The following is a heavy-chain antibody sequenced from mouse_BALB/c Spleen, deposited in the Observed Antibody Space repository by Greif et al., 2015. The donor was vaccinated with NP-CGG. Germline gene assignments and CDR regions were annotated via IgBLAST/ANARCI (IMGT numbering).Heavy chain of an antibody. Sequence: VQLQQSGPELEKPGASVKISCKASGYSFTGYNMNWVKQSNGKSLEWIGNIDPYYGATSYNQKFKGKATLTVDKSSSTAYMQLKSLTSEDSAVYYCARRAVVEDYYAMDYWGQGTSVTVSS. J-gene: IGHJ4*01. V-gene: IGHV1-39*01. CDR1: GYSFTGYN. CDR2: IDPYYGAT. CDR3: ARRAVVEDYYAMDY. D-gene: IGHD1-1*01.